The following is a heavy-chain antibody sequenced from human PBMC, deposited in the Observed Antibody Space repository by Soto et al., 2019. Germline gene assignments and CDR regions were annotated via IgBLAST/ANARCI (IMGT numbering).Heavy chain of an antibody. CDR2: IYYSGST. V-gene: IGHV4-31*03. D-gene: IGHD2-21*01. CDR3: ARASGGDFDY. Sequence: SETLSLTCTVPGGSIGSGGYYWSWIRQHPGKGLEWIGYIYYSGSTYYNPSLKSRVTISVDTSKNQFSLKLSSVTAADTAVYYCARASGGDFDYWGQGTLVTVSS. CDR1: GGSIGSGGYY. J-gene: IGHJ4*02.